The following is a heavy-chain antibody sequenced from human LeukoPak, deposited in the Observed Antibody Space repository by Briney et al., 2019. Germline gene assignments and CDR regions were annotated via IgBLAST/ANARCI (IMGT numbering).Heavy chain of an antibody. CDR3: AKLAALGPGAFDI. Sequence: SETLSLTSTVSGGSISSNSYYWGCTRQPPGKGLEWIGSIYYSGSTYYNPSLNSRVTISLDTSKNQCSLKVSYVAAADTAVYYCAKLAALGPGAFDIWGQGTMVTVSS. D-gene: IGHD6-6*01. CDR2: IYYSGST. V-gene: IGHV4-39*07. J-gene: IGHJ3*02. CDR1: GGSISSNSYY.